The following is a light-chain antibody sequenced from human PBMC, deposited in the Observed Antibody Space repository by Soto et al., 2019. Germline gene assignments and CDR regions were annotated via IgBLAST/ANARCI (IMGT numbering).Light chain of an antibody. CDR2: WAS. J-gene: IGKJ4*01. Sequence: DVVMTQSPDSLALSLGERATINCKSSQSLLSSSDNRNYLAWFQQKVGQPPKLLIRWASTRESGVPDRFSASGSETDFTLTINSLQAEDVAVYYCQTYYRVPLTFGGGTKVELK. CDR3: QTYYRVPLT. CDR1: QSLLSSSDNRNY. V-gene: IGKV4-1*01.